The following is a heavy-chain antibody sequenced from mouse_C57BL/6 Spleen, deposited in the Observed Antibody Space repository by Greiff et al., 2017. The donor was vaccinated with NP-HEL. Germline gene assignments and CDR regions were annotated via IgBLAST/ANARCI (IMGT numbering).Heavy chain of an antibody. J-gene: IGHJ2*01. CDR3: VRHTINYYGPYFDY. V-gene: IGHV10-1*01. CDR2: IRSKSNNYAT. D-gene: IGHD1-1*01. Sequence: EVKVEESGGGLVQPKGSLKLSCAASGFSFNTYAMNWVRQAPGKGLEWVARIRSKSNNYATYYADSVKDRFTISIDDSESMLYLQMNNLKTEDTAMYYCVRHTINYYGPYFDYWGQGTTLTVSS. CDR1: GFSFNTYA.